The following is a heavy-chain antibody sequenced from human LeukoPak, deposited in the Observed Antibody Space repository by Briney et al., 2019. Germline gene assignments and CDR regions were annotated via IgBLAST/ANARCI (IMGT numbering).Heavy chain of an antibody. V-gene: IGHV3-23*01. D-gene: IGHD6-19*01. CDR1: GFIFNNYG. CDR3: AKDEGSGWYYFDY. Sequence: GGSLRLSCAASGFIFNNYGLIWVRQAPGKGLEWVSAISNDGGGTTYADFVEGRFTISRDISKNTLYLQMNSLRAEDTAVYYCAKDEGSGWYYFDYWGQGSLVTVSS. CDR2: ISNDGGGT. J-gene: IGHJ4*02.